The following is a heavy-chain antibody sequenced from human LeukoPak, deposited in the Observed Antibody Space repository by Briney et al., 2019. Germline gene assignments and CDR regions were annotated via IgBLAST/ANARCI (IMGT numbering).Heavy chain of an antibody. CDR3: ATGSPPFDSSGYHLWYFDL. Sequence: ASVTVSCTVSGYTLTELSMHWVRQAPGKGLEWMGGFDPEDGETIYAQKFQGRVTMTEDTSTDTAYMELSSLRSEDTAVYYCATGSPPFDSSGYHLWYFDLWGRGTLVTVSS. CDR1: GYTLTELS. D-gene: IGHD3-22*01. CDR2: FDPEDGET. V-gene: IGHV1-24*01. J-gene: IGHJ2*01.